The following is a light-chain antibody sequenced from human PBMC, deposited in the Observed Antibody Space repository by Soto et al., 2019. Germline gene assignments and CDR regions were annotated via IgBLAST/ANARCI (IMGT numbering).Light chain of an antibody. J-gene: IGLJ2*01. CDR2: EVS. Sequence: QSALTQPASVSGSPGQSITISCTGTSSDVGGYHYVSWYQQHPCKAPKLMIYEVSNRPSGVSNRFSGSKSGNTASLTISGLQAEDEADYYCSSYTRRTTPLVFGGGTKLTV. CDR1: SSDVGGYHY. CDR3: SSYTRRTTPLV. V-gene: IGLV2-14*01.